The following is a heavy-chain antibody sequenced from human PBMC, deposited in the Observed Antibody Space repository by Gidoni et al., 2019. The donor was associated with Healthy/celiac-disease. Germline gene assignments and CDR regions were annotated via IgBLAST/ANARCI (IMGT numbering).Heavy chain of an antibody. CDR2: IYWDDAK. J-gene: IGHJ5*02. V-gene: IGHV2-5*02. CDR1: GFSLSTSGVG. Sequence: QNTLKESGPTLVKPTQTLTLTCTFSGFSLSTSGVGVGWIRQPPGTALEWLALIYWDDAKRYSPSLKSRLTITKDTSKIQVVLTMTNMDPVDTATYYCARLVEGWFDPWGQGTLVTVSS. CDR3: ARLVEGWFDP. D-gene: IGHD2-15*01.